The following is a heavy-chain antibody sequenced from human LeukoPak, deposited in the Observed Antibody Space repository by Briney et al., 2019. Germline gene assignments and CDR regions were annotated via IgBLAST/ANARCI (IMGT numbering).Heavy chain of an antibody. V-gene: IGHV1-18*01. Sequence: GASVKVSCKASGYTFTSYGISWVRQAPGQGLEWMGWISAYNGNTNYAQKLQGRVTMTTDTSTSTAYMELRSLRSDDTAVYYCAGTLISSPILYWFDPWGQGTLVTVSS. D-gene: IGHD2-15*01. J-gene: IGHJ5*02. CDR1: GYTFTSYG. CDR3: AGTLISSPILYWFDP. CDR2: ISAYNGNT.